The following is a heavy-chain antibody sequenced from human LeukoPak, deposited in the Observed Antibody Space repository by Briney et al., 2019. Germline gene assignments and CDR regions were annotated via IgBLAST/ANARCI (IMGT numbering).Heavy chain of an antibody. CDR2: INPSGGST. CDR1: GYTFTSYY. CDR3: AREQTTGYYMRGYFDY. V-gene: IGHV1-46*01. D-gene: IGHD3-9*01. Sequence: ASVKVSCKASGYTFTSYYMHWVRQAPGQGLEWMGIINPSGGSTSYAQKFQGRVTMTRDTSTSTVYMELSSLRSEDTAVYYCAREQTTGYYMRGYFDYWGQGTLVTVSS. J-gene: IGHJ4*02.